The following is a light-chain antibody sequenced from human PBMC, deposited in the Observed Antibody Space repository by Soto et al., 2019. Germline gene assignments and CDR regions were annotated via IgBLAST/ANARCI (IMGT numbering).Light chain of an antibody. CDR1: SSDVGGYNS. V-gene: IGLV2-14*03. CDR2: DVS. Sequence: QSALTQPASVSGSPGQSITISCTGTSSDVGGYNSVSWYQQHPGKAPKLMIYDVSNRPSGVSNRFSGSKSGNTASLTISGLQAEDEADYYCNSYTSSSTLYVFGTGTKLTVL. J-gene: IGLJ1*01. CDR3: NSYTSSSTLYV.